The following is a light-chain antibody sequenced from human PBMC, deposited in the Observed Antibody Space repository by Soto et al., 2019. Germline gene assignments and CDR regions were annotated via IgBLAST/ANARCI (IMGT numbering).Light chain of an antibody. CDR3: NSYTSKSTGV. J-gene: IGLJ1*01. CDR1: SSDVGGYNY. CDR2: EFS. V-gene: IGLV2-14*01. Sequence: QSALTQPASVSGSPGQSITISCTGTSSDVGGYNYVSWSQHPPGKAPKLRFYEFSNRPSGVSNRFSGSKSGNTASLTISGLQAEDEADYYCNSYTSKSTGVFGTGTKVTVL.